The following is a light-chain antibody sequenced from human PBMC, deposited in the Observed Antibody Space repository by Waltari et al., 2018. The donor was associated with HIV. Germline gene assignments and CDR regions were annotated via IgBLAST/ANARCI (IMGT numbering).Light chain of an antibody. V-gene: IGLV4-69*01. CDR1: SGNSNYD. J-gene: IGLJ3*02. CDR3: QTWDTGIRV. CDR2: LNSDGSH. Sequence: QLVLTQSPSASASLGASVKFTCTLSSGNSNYDIAWHQQQPEKGPRYLMKLNSDGSHSKGDGIPDRFSGSSSGAERYLTISSLQSEDEADYYCQTWDTGIRVFGGGTKLTVL.